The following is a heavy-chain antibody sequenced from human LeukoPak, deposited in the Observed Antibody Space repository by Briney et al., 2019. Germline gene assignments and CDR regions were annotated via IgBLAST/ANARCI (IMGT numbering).Heavy chain of an antibody. CDR2: IYTSGST. CDR3: ARDRGGYTYSHDY. CDR1: GGSISSGSYY. D-gene: IGHD5-18*01. J-gene: IGHJ4*02. Sequence: PSETLSLTCTVSGGSISSGSYYWSWIRQPAGKGLEWIGHIYTSGSTSYNPSLKSRVTISMDKSKNQLSLKLNFVTAADTAAYYCARDRGGYTYSHDYWGQGTLVTVSS. V-gene: IGHV4-61*09.